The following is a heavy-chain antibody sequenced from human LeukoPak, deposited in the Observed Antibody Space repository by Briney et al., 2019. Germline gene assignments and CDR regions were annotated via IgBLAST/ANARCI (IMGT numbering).Heavy chain of an antibody. CDR2: ISWNSGSI. CDR1: GFTFDDYA. D-gene: IGHD6-13*01. V-gene: IGHV3-9*01. Sequence: GGSLRLSCAASGFTFDDYAMHWVRQAPGKGLEWVSGISWNSGSIGYADSVKGRFTISRDNAKNSLYLQMNSLRAEDTALYYCARRQGQAAAGIGGYNWFDPWGQGTLVTVSS. CDR3: ARRQGQAAAGIGGYNWFDP. J-gene: IGHJ5*02.